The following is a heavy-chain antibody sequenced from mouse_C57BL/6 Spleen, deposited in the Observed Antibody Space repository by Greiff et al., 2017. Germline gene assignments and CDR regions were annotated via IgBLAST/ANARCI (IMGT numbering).Heavy chain of an antibody. CDR2: VDPEDGET. V-gene: IGHV14-2*01. CDR1: GFNIKDYY. CDR3: ARNPPPRYFDV. J-gene: IGHJ1*03. Sequence: EVQLQQSGAELVKPGASVKLSCTASGFNIKDYYMHWVKQRTEQGLEWIGRVDPEDGETKYAPKFQGKATITAATSSKTAYLHLSSLTSEDTAVYYCARNPPPRYFDVWGTGTTVTVSS.